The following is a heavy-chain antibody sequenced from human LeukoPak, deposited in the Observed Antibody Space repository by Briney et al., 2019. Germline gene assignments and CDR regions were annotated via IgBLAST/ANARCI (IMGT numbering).Heavy chain of an antibody. J-gene: IGHJ4*02. Sequence: GGSLRLSCAASGFIVSSNYMGWVRQAPGKGLEWVSVIYSGGSTYYADSVKGRFTISRDNSKNTLYLQMNSLRAEDTAVYYCAGNWAFDYWGQGTLVTVSS. CDR3: AGNWAFDY. CDR1: GFIVSSNY. CDR2: IYSGGST. D-gene: IGHD7-27*01. V-gene: IGHV3-53*01.